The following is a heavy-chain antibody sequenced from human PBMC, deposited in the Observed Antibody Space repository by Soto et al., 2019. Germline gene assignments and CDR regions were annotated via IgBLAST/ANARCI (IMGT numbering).Heavy chain of an antibody. CDR3: ATDSSGYYAKGSFDI. J-gene: IGHJ3*02. CDR1: GASINTFY. Sequence: PSETLSLTCTVSGASINTFYWTWIRQSAGRGLEWIGRIYSRGTTNYNPSLKSRVTMSVEKSNNRFSLKLSSVSAADTAVYFCATDSSGYYAKGSFDIWGQGTMVTVSS. CDR2: IYSRGTT. D-gene: IGHD3-22*01. V-gene: IGHV4-4*07.